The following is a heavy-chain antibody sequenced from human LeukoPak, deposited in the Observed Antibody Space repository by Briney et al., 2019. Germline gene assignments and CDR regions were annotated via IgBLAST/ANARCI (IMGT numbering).Heavy chain of an antibody. CDR2: IIPILGIA. D-gene: IGHD5-18*01. CDR1: GYTFTSYA. V-gene: IGHV1-69*04. Sequence: SVKVSCKASGYTFTSYAISWVRQAPGQGLEWMGRIIPILGIANYAQKFQGRVTITADKSTSTAYMELSSLRSEDTAVYYCARARGYSYGVSGDYWGQGTLVTVSS. CDR3: ARARGYSYGVSGDY. J-gene: IGHJ4*02.